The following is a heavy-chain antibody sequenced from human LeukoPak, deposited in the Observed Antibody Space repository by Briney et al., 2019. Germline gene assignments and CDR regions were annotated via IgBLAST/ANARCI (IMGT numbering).Heavy chain of an antibody. CDR2: FYYSGSP. CDR1: GASISSYN. CDR3: ATYYDSDIYYPF. V-gene: IGHV4-59*08. D-gene: IGHD3-22*01. J-gene: IGHJ4*02. Sequence: SQTLCLSCSVSGASISSYNWGWIRQPPGKGLEWIGHFYYSGSPNYTPSLRSRLTMSVDTSKNQFSLRLASATAADTALYYCATYYDSDIYYPFWGLGTLVTVSS.